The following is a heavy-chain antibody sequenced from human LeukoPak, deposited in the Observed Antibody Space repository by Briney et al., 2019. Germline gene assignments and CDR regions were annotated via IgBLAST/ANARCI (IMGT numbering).Heavy chain of an antibody. J-gene: IGHJ4*02. V-gene: IGHV3-7*01. CDR2: IKQDGSEK. CDR1: GFTFSSYW. D-gene: IGHD3-3*01. Sequence: GGSLRLSCAASGFTFSSYWMSWVRQAPGKGLEWVANIKQDGSEKYYVDSVKGRFTISRDNAKNSLYLQMNSLRAEDTAVYYCARVGPVISAYYDFWSGYSYYFGYWGQGTLVTVSS. CDR3: ARVGPVISAYYDFWSGYSYYFGY.